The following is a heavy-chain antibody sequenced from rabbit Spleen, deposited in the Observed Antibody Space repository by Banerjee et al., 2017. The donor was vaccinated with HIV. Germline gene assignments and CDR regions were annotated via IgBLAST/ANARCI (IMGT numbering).Heavy chain of an antibody. CDR2: IDGVFGTK. D-gene: IGHD2-1*01. CDR3: VRDLGYDDYSEKGYFNL. J-gene: IGHJ4*01. Sequence: QEQLVESGGGLVQPGGSLKLSCKVSGFDLRTYGVSWVRQAPGKGLEWIGYIDGVFGTKYYARWVNGRFTISSHNAQNTLYLQMNSLTAADTATYFCVRDLGYDDYSEKGYFNLWGPGTLVTVS. V-gene: IGHV1S47*01. CDR1: GFDLRTYG.